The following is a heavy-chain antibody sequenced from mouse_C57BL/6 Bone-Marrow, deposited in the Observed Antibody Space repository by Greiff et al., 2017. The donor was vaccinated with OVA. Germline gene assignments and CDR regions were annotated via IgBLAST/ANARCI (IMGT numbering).Heavy chain of an antibody. CDR1: GYTFTSYW. V-gene: IGHV1-55*01. Sequence: QVQLQQPGAELVKPGASVKMSCKASGYTFTSYWITWVKQRPGQGLEWIGDIYPGSGSTNYNEKFKSKATLTVDTSSSTAYMQLSSLTSEDSAFYYCARPLYVGYCVGFAYWDQGTLVTVSA. D-gene: IGHD2-3*01. J-gene: IGHJ3*01. CDR2: IYPGSGST. CDR3: ARPLYVGYCVGFAY.